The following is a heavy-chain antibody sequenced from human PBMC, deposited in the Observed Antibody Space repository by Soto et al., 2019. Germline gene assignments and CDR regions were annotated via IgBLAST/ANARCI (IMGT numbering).Heavy chain of an antibody. D-gene: IGHD3-10*01. V-gene: IGHV3-53*01. CDR1: GGSFSGYY. J-gene: IGHJ4*02. CDR2: IYIGGST. Sequence: TSETLSLTCAVYGGSFSGYYWSWIRQPPGKGLEWGSVIYIGGSTYYADSVKGRFTISRDNSKNMLYLQMNSLRGEYTAVYYCARARMVRGVIVHFNYWGQGTLVTVSS. CDR3: ARARMVRGVIVHFNY.